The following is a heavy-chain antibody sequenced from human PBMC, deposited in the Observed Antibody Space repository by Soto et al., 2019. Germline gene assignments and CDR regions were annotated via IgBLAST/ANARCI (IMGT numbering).Heavy chain of an antibody. Sequence: QVQLQESGPGLVKPSETLSLTCTVSGGSISLERFYWTWIRQPPGKGLEWIGYVSHTGATNYNPSLQSRVDISVDKSRNQFALKLRSLTAADTAVYFCARGISSAHINYYDSWGQGTLVSVSA. CDR1: GGSISLERFY. CDR3: ARGISSAHINYYDS. V-gene: IGHV4-61*01. CDR2: VSHTGAT. J-gene: IGHJ4*02.